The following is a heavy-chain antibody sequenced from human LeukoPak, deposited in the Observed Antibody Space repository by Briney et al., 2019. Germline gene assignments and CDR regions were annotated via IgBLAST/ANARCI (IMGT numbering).Heavy chain of an antibody. CDR2: IYNGGNT. CDR1: GFTVSTNY. D-gene: IGHD3-22*01. V-gene: IGHV3-66*01. CDR3: ARDYRYYYDSSGSPDAFDI. Sequence: GGSLSLSCAASGFTVSTNYMSWVRQAPGKGLEWVSVIYNGGNTYYADSVKGRFTISRDNSKNTLYLQMNSLRAEDTAVYYCARDYRYYYDSSGSPDAFDIWGQGTTVTVSS. J-gene: IGHJ3*02.